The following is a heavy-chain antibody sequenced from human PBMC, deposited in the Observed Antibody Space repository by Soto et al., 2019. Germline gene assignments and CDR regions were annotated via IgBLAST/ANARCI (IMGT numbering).Heavy chain of an antibody. J-gene: IGHJ3*02. CDR2: IKSKTDGGTT. V-gene: IGHV3-15*01. Sequence: EVQLVESGGGLVKPGGSLRLSCAASGFTFSNAWMSWVRQAPGKGLEWVGRIKSKTDGGTTDYAAPVKGRFTISRDDSKNTLYLQMNSLKTEDTAVYYCTTESIYSYGPVHIWGQGTMVTVSS. CDR3: TTESIYSYGPVHI. D-gene: IGHD5-18*01. CDR1: GFTFSNAW.